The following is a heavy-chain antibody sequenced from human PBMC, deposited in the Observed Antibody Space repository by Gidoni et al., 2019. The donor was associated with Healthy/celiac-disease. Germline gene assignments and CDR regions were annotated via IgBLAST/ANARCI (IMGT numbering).Heavy chain of an antibody. J-gene: IGHJ3*02. CDR2: IIPIFGTA. D-gene: IGHD6-13*01. CDR1: AGTFSSYV. V-gene: IGHV1-69*01. Sequence: QVQLVQSGAEVKKPGSPVKVSCKASAGTFSSYVISWVRQPPGQGLEWMGGIIPIFGTANYAQKFQGRVTITADESTSTAYMELSSLRSEDTAVYYCARGTIADDAFDIWGQGTMVTVSS. CDR3: ARGTIADDAFDI.